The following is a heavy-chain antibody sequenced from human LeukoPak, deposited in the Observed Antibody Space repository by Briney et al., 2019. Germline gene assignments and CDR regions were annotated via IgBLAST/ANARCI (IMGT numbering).Heavy chain of an antibody. CDR2: IWFDGRQT. CDR3: VKDRTVAGTDARYYFDY. D-gene: IGHD6-19*01. V-gene: IGHV3-33*06. Sequence: ARSLRLSCAASGFSFSKYAMHWVRQAPGKGLEWVAVIWFDGRQTFYADSVKGRFTISRENSKNTLYLQMNSLRAEDTALYYCVKDRTVAGTDARYYFDYWGQGTLVTVSS. J-gene: IGHJ4*02. CDR1: GFSFSKYA.